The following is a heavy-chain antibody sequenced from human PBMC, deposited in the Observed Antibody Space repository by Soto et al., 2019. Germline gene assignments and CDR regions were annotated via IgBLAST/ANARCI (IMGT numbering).Heavy chain of an antibody. CDR2: TSYTWNT. Sequence: GALSGTCVDSGGRRTTNNWSWIRQFAGQGLQWIAYTSYTWNTNYNPSLQSRVTISLETAKNQLSLKLTSMTAADTAVYYCARDMHSGFAHCFGPWGQGT. CDR3: ARDMHSGFAHCFGP. CDR1: GGRRTTNN. V-gene: IGHV4-59*01. D-gene: IGHD3-3*02. J-gene: IGHJ5*02.